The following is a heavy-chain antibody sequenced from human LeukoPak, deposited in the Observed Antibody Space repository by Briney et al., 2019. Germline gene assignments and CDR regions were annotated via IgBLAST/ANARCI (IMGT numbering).Heavy chain of an antibody. D-gene: IGHD5-18*01. CDR2: IYSGGST. V-gene: IGHV3-53*04. J-gene: IGHJ6*02. CDR3: ARDGVQLSPYYYYGMDV. Sequence: PGGSLRLSCAASGFTVSTNYMSWVRQAPGKGLEWVSVIYSGGSTYYADSVKGRFTISRHNSENTLYLQMNSLRAEDTAVYYCARDGVQLSPYYYYGMDVWGQGTTVTVSS. CDR1: GFTVSTNY.